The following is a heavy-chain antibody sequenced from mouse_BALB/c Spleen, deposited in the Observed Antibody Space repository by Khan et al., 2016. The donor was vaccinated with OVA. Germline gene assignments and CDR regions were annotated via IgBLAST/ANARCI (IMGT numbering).Heavy chain of an antibody. CDR1: GFNIKDTY. V-gene: IGHV14-3*02. Sequence: VQLQQSGAELVKPGASVKLSCSASGFNIKDTYIHWMKQRPEQGLEWIGRIDPPNDDSKYGPKFQAKATLTADTSSNTAYLQLSSLTSEDTAVDYFATLYGNPFAFWGQGTLVSVSA. J-gene: IGHJ3*01. CDR3: ATLYGNPFAF. D-gene: IGHD2-1*01. CDR2: IDPPNDDS.